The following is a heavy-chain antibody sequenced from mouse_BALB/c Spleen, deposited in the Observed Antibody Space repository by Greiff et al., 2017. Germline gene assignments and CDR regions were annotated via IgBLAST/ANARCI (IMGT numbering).Heavy chain of an antibody. CDR1: GFTFSSYA. CDR2: ISCGGST. D-gene: IGHD2-4*01. CDR3: ARGRGHDYPFAY. V-gene: IGHV5-6-5*01. J-gene: IGHJ3*01. Sequence: EVQRVESGGGLVKPGGSLKLSCAASGFTFSSYAMSWVRQTPEKRLEWVASISCGGSTYYPDSVKGRFTISRDNARNILYLQMSSLRSEDTAMYYCARGRGHDYPFAYWGQGTLVTVSA.